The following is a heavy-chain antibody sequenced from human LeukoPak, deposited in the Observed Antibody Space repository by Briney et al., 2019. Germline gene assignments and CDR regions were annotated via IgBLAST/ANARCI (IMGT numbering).Heavy chain of an antibody. CDR2: IYSGGST. D-gene: IGHD1-26*01. V-gene: IGHV3-53*01. CDR3: ARDRWERLANHYKYYYYMDV. CDR1: GFTVSSNY. Sequence: GGSLRLSCAASGFTVSSNYMSWVRQAPGKGLEWVSVIYSGGSTYYADSVKGRFTISRDNSKNTLYLQMNSLRAEDTAVYYCARDRWERLANHYKYYYYMDVWGKGTTVTVSS. J-gene: IGHJ6*03.